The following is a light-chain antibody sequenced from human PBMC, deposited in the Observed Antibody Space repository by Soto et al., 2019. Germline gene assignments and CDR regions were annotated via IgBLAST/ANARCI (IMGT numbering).Light chain of an antibody. CDR3: QQSYSTPGT. J-gene: IGKJ5*01. Sequence: QMTQSPSTLSGSLGDRVTITCRASQTISSWLAWYQQKPGKAPKLLIYAASSLQSAVPSRFSGSGSGTDFTLTISSLQPEDFATYYCQQSYSTPGTFGQGTRLQI. V-gene: IGKV1-39*01. CDR1: QTISSW. CDR2: AAS.